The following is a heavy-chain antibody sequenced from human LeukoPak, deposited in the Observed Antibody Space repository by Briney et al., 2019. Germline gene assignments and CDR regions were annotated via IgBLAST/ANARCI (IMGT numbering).Heavy chain of an antibody. D-gene: IGHD6-13*01. CDR1: GFTFSSYS. CDR2: ISSSSSTI. Sequence: GGSLRLSCAASGFTFSSYSMNWVRQAPGKGLEWVSYISSSSSTIYYADSVKGRFTISRDNAKNSLYLQMNSLRAEDTAVYYCARGGYSSSWYHGYWGQGTLVTVSS. J-gene: IGHJ4*02. V-gene: IGHV3-48*04. CDR3: ARGGYSSSWYHGY.